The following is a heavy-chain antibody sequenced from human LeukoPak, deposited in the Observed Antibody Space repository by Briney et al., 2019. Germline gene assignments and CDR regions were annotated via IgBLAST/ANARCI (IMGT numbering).Heavy chain of an antibody. D-gene: IGHD3-22*01. Sequence: SETLSLTCTVSGVSISSPSYSWSWIRQSAGKGLEWIGYISHTGGTLDNPSLTSRVTMSLDRSRSQFSLRLSSVTAADTAVYYCARGAQFYYDTSGYFDYWGQGILVTVSS. J-gene: IGHJ4*02. CDR2: ISHTGGT. CDR3: ARGAQFYYDTSGYFDY. V-gene: IGHV4-30-2*06. CDR1: GVSISSPSYS.